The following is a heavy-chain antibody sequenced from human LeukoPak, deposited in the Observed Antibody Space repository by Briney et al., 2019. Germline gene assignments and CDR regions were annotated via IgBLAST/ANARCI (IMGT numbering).Heavy chain of an antibody. CDR1: GFTFNSYA. D-gene: IGHD1-14*01. V-gene: IGHV3-30*01. J-gene: IGHJ4*02. CDR2: ISYDGSNK. CDR3: ARDSPLEPPAPHIFDY. Sequence: GGSLRLSCAASGFTFNSYAMHWVRQAPGKGLEWVAVISYDGSNKYYADSVKGRFTISRDNSKNTLYLQMNSLRAEDTAVYYCARDSPLEPPAPHIFDYWGQGTLVTVS.